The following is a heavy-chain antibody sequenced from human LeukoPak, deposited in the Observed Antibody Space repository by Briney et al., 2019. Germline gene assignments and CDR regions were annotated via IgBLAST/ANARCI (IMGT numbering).Heavy chain of an antibody. Sequence: PSETLSLTCAVYGGSFSGYYWSWIRQPPGKGLEWIGEINHSGSTNYNPSLKSRVTISVDTSKNQFSLKLSSVTAADTAVYYCAGGIAAAGVFDYWGQGTLVTVSS. CDR3: AGGIAAAGVFDY. J-gene: IGHJ4*02. D-gene: IGHD6-13*01. CDR1: GGSFSGYY. V-gene: IGHV4-34*01. CDR2: INHSGST.